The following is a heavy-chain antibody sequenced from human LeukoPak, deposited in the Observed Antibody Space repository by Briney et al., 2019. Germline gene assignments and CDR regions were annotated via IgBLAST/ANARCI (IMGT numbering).Heavy chain of an antibody. CDR3: ASFSYYDSSGYPAEYYYYYGMDV. Sequence: GGSLRLSCAASGFTFSSYAMHWVRQAPGKGLEWVAVISYDGSNKYYADSVKGRFTISRDNSKNTLYLQMNSLRAEDTAVYYCASFSYYDSSGYPAEYYYYYGMDVWGQGTTVTVSS. CDR2: ISYDGSNK. CDR1: GFTFSSYA. J-gene: IGHJ6*02. V-gene: IGHV3-30-3*01. D-gene: IGHD3-22*01.